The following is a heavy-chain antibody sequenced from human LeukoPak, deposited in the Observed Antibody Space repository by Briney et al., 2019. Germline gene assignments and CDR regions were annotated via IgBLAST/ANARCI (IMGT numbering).Heavy chain of an antibody. V-gene: IGHV3-23*01. J-gene: IGHJ3*02. CDR3: AKHTQLGSGEPVDAFDI. CDR2: ISGSGGST. Sequence: GGSLRLSCAASGFTFSSYAMSWVRQAPGKGLEWVSAISGSGGSTYYADSVKGRFTISRDNSKNTLYLQMNSLRAEDTAVYYCAKHTQLGSGEPVDAFDIWGQGTMVTVSS. D-gene: IGHD6-6*01. CDR1: GFTFSSYA.